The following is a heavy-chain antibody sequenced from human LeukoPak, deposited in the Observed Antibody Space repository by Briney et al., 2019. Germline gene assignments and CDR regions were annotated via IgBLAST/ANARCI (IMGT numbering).Heavy chain of an antibody. D-gene: IGHD3-22*01. Sequence: PSETLSLTCTVSGGSISRYYWSWIRPPPGKGLGWIGYIYDSGRTNYNPYLRSRVTISVDTSRTQFSLKLSSVTAADTAVYYCACLTTADAFDIWGQGTMVTVSS. V-gene: IGHV4-59*01. CDR2: IYDSGRT. J-gene: IGHJ3*02. CDR1: GGSISRYY. CDR3: ACLTTADAFDI.